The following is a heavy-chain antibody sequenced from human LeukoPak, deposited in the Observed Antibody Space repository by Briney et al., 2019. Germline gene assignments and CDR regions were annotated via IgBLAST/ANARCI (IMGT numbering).Heavy chain of an antibody. CDR3: AHNSYDFWSGYYFGY. V-gene: IGHV2-5*01. D-gene: IGHD3-3*01. J-gene: IGHJ4*02. CDR1: WFSLSTSGVG. Sequence: SGPTLVKPTQTLTLTCTFSWFSLSTSGVGVGLIRQPPGKALECLALIYWNDDKRYSPSLKSRLTITKHTSKNQVVLTMTNMDPVDTATYYCAHNSYDFWSGYYFGYWGQGTLVTVSS. CDR2: IYWNDDK.